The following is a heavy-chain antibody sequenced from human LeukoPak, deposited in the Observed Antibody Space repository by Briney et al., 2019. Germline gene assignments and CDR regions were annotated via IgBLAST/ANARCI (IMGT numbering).Heavy chain of an antibody. CDR3: ARGRRWLPNRGAFDI. J-gene: IGHJ3*02. V-gene: IGHV4-34*01. Sequence: SGTLSLTCAVYGGSFSGYYWSWIRQPPGKGLEWIGEINHSGSTNYNPSLKSRVTISVDTSKNQFSLKLSSVTAADTAVYYCARGRRWLPNRGAFDIWGQGTMVTVSS. CDR2: INHSGST. CDR1: GGSFSGYY. D-gene: IGHD5-24*01.